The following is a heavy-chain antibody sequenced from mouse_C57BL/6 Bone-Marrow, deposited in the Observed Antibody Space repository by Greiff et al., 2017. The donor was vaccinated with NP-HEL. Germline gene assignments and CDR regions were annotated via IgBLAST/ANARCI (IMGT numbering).Heavy chain of an antibody. CDR1: GFTFSSYA. J-gene: IGHJ3*01. Sequence: EVNVVESGGGLVKPGGSLKLSCAASGFTFSSYAMSWVRQTPEKRLEWVATISDGGSYTYYPDNVKGRFTISRDNAKNNLYLQMSHLKSEDTAMYYCARDTVGPWGYWGQGTLVTVSA. CDR3: ARDTVGPWGY. V-gene: IGHV5-4*01. CDR2: ISDGGSYT.